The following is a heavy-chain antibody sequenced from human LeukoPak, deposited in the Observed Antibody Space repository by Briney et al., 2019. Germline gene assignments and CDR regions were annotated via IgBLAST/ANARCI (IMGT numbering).Heavy chain of an antibody. CDR2: INHSGST. V-gene: IGHV4-34*01. J-gene: IGHJ6*03. CDR3: ARGPNDFWSGYASGRGRRAYYYYMDV. D-gene: IGHD3-3*01. Sequence: PSETLSLTCAVYGGSFSGYYWSWIRQPPGKGLEWIGEINHSGSTNYNPSLKSRVTISVDTSKNQFSLKLSSVTAADTAAYYCARGPNDFWSGYASGRGRRAYYYYMDVWGKGTTVTVSS. CDR1: GGSFSGYY.